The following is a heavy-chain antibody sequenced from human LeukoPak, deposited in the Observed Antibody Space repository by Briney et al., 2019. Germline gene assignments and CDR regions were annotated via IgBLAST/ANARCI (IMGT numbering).Heavy chain of an antibody. CDR1: GFTFSSYA. D-gene: IGHD5-12*01. J-gene: IGHJ4*02. CDR2: ISYDGSNK. Sequence: GGSLRLSCAASGFTFSSYAMHWVRQAPGKGLEWVAVISYDGSNKYYADSVKGRFTISRDNSKNTLYLQMNSLRAEDTAVYYCAKDQRYSGWFFDYWGQGTLVTVSS. V-gene: IGHV3-30-3*01. CDR3: AKDQRYSGWFFDY.